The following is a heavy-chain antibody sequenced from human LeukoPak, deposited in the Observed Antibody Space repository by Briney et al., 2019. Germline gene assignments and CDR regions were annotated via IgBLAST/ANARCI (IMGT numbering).Heavy chain of an antibody. D-gene: IGHD3-3*01. CDR2: ISSSGSTI. V-gene: IGHV3-11*04. CDR1: GFTFSGYY. J-gene: IGHJ4*02. CDR3: TGDLGGEWYFDY. Sequence: GGSLRLSWAASGFTFSGYYMSWIRQAPGKGLEWVSYISSSGSTIYYADSVKGRFTISRDNAKNSLFLQMNSLRADDTAVYYCTGDLGGEWYFDYWGQGTLVTVSS.